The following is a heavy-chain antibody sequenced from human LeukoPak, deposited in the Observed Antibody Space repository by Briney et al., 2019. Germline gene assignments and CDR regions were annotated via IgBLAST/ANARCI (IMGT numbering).Heavy chain of an antibody. J-gene: IGHJ5*02. Sequence: GASVKVSCKASGYTFTSYGISWVRQAPGQGLEWMGWISAYNGNTNYAQKLQGRVTMTTDTSTSTAYMELRSLRSDDTAVYYCAREGDTAYLPPNDNWFDPWGQGTLVTVSS. CDR1: GYTFTSYG. D-gene: IGHD5-18*01. V-gene: IGHV1-18*01. CDR3: AREGDTAYLPPNDNWFDP. CDR2: ISAYNGNT.